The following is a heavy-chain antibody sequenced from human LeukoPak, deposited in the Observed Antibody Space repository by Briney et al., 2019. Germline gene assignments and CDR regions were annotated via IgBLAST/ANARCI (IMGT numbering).Heavy chain of an antibody. CDR2: IVVGSGNT. V-gene: IGHV1-58*01. D-gene: IGHD3-22*01. CDR3: AAEAAYYYDSRDAFDV. CDR1: EFTFTSSA. J-gene: IGHJ3*01. Sequence: GTSVKVSCKASEFTFTSSAVQWVRQARGQRLEWIGWIVVGSGNTNYAQKFQERVTITRDMSTSLVYMELSSLRSEDTAVYYCAAEAAYYYDSRDAFDVWGQGTMVTVSS.